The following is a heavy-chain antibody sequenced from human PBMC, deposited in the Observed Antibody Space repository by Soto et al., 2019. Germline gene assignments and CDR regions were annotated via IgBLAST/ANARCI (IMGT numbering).Heavy chain of an antibody. J-gene: IGHJ3*02. CDR3: ARVPSSAFDYDSSSKGAFDI. Sequence: SVKVSCKASGGTFSSYAISWVRQAPGKGLEWMGGIIPIVGTANYAQKFQGRVTITADKSTSTAYLGLSSLRSEDTAVYYCARVPSSAFDYDSSSKGAFDILGQGTMVTVS. CDR2: IIPIVGTA. CDR1: GGTFSSYA. V-gene: IGHV1-69*06. D-gene: IGHD3-22*01.